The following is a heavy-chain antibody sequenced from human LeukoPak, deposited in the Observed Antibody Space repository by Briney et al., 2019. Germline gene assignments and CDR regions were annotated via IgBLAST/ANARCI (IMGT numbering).Heavy chain of an antibody. D-gene: IGHD6-19*01. J-gene: IGHJ5*02. Sequence: PSETLSLTCTVSGGSISSGDYCWSWIRPPPGKGLEWIGYIYYSGSTYYHPSLKRRVTISVDTHKNQFSLKLSSVTAAHTAVYYCARGLRDSSGWYNWFDPWGQGTLVTVSS. V-gene: IGHV4-30-4*08. CDR1: GGSISSGDYC. CDR2: IYYSGST. CDR3: ARGLRDSSGWYNWFDP.